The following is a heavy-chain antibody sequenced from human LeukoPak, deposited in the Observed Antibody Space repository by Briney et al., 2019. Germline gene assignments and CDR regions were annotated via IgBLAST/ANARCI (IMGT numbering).Heavy chain of an antibody. Sequence: PSATLSLTCAVSGYSISSGYYWGWIRQPPGKGLEWIGSIYHSGSTYYNPSLKSRVTISVDTSKNQFSLKLSSVTAADTAVYYCARGTIRYYFDYWGQGTLVTVSS. CDR1: GYSISSGYY. CDR3: ARGTIRYYFDY. V-gene: IGHV4-38-2*01. CDR2: IYHSGST. J-gene: IGHJ4*02. D-gene: IGHD4-17*01.